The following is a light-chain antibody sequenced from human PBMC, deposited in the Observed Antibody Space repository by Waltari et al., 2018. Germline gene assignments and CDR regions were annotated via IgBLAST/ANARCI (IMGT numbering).Light chain of an antibody. CDR3: QHYVRLPVT. V-gene: IGKV3-20*01. Sequence: SCRASQSFSRALAWYQQKPGQAPRLLIYDASTMAIGIPDRFSGGGSGTDFSLTISRLEPEDFAVYYCQHYVRLPVTFGQGTTVEIK. CDR2: DAS. CDR1: QSFSRA. J-gene: IGKJ1*01.